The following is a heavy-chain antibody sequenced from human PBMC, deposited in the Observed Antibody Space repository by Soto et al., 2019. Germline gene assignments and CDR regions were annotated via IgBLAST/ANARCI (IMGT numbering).Heavy chain of an antibody. CDR2: IVVGSGNT. J-gene: IGHJ4*02. V-gene: IGHV1-58*02. Sequence: GASVKVSCRASGFTFTSSAMQWVRQARGQRLEWIGWIVVGSGNTNYARKFQERVTITRDMSTSTAYMELSSLRSEDTAVYYCAADAGGLDYYDSSESFDYWGQGTLVTVSS. D-gene: IGHD3-22*01. CDR3: AADAGGLDYYDSSESFDY. CDR1: GFTFTSSA.